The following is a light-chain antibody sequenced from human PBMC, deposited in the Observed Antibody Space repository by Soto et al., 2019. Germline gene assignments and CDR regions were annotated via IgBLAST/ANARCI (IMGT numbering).Light chain of an antibody. CDR3: QQYSSYEIFT. V-gene: IGKV1-5*03. CDR1: QAISGW. Sequence: DIHVTQSPSTLSASVGDRVIITCRASQAISGWLAWYQQKPGKTPKLLIYKTSTLEDGVPSRFSGSGSGTEFALAISSLQPDDFATYYCQQYSSYEIFTFGPGTKVDIK. CDR2: KTS. J-gene: IGKJ3*01.